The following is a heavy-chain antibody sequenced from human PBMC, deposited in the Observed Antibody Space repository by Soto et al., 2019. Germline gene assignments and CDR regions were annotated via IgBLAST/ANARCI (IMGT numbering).Heavy chain of an antibody. CDR1: GGSISSSSYY. J-gene: IGHJ6*03. CDR2: IYYSGST. D-gene: IGHD6-13*01. CDR3: ARHDSGSWYRYYYYYYMDV. V-gene: IGHV4-39*01. Sequence: PSETLSLTCTVSGGSISSSSYYWGWIRQPPGKGLEWIGSIYYSGSTYYNPSLKSRVTISVDTSKNQFSLKLSSVTAADTAVYYCARHDSGSWYRYYYYYYMDVWGKGTTVTVSS.